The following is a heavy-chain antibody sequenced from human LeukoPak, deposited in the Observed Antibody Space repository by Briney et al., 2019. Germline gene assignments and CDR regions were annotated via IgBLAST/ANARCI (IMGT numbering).Heavy chain of an antibody. J-gene: IGHJ4*02. CDR1: GFTFTGYY. CDR2: INPNSGGT. V-gene: IGHV1-2*02. Sequence: ASVKVSCRASGFTFTGYYMHWVRQAPGQGLEWMGWINPNSGGTNYAQKFQGRVTMTRDTSISTAYMELSRLRSDDTAVYYCARGVSSSRNGFDYWGQGTLVTVSS. CDR3: ARGVSSSRNGFDY. D-gene: IGHD6-6*01.